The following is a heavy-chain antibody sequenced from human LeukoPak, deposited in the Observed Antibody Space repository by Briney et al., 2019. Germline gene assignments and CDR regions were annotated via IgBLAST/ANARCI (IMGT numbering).Heavy chain of an antibody. V-gene: IGHV4-30-2*01. CDR2: IYHSGST. CDR1: GGSISSGGYY. Sequence: SETLSLTCTVSGGSISSGGYYWSWIRQPPGKGLEWIGYIYHSGSTYYNPSLKSRVTISVDRSKNQFSLKLSSVTAADTAVYYCAKDEDYGEQRGYFDYWGQGTLVTVSS. CDR3: AKDEDYGEQRGYFDY. D-gene: IGHD4-17*01. J-gene: IGHJ4*02.